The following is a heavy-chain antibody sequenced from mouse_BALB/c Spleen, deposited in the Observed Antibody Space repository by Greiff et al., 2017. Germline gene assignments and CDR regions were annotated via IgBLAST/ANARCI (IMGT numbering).Heavy chain of an antibody. CDR2: INPYNGDT. CDR3: ARREGHYDYDGDAMDY. J-gene: IGHJ4*01. D-gene: IGHD2-4*01. Sequence: VQLKESGPELVKPGASVKISCKASGYSFTGYFMNWVMQSHGKSLEWIGRINPYNGDTFYNQKFKGKATLTVDKSSSTAHMELRSLASEDSAVYYCARREGHYDYDGDAMDYWGQGTSVTVSS. CDR1: GYSFTGYF. V-gene: IGHV1-20*02.